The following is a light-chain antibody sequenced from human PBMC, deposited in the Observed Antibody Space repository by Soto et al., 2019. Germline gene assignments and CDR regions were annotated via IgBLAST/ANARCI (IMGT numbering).Light chain of an antibody. CDR1: SSDVGGYDC. CDR3: SSYAASNTYV. Sequence: QSVLTQPPSASGSPGQSVTISCTGTSSDVGGYDCVSWYQHRPGTAPKFSIYEVTKRPSGVPDRFSGSKSGNTASLTVSGLQPEDEADYFCSSYAASNTYVFGTGTKVTVL. J-gene: IGLJ1*01. CDR2: EVT. V-gene: IGLV2-8*01.